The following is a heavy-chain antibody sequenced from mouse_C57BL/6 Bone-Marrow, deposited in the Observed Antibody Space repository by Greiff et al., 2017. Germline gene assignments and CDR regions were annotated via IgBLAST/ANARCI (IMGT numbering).Heavy chain of an antibody. Sequence: QVQLQQPGAELVRPGTSVKLSCKASGYTFTSYWMHWVKQRPGQGLEWIGVIDPSDSYTNYNQKLKGKATLTVDTTSSPAYMQLSSLTSEDSAVYYGARGGDGYYVDWYVDVWGTGTTVTVSS. CDR2: IDPSDSYT. J-gene: IGHJ1*03. V-gene: IGHV1-59*01. CDR3: ARGGDGYYVDWYVDV. D-gene: IGHD2-3*01. CDR1: GYTFTSYW.